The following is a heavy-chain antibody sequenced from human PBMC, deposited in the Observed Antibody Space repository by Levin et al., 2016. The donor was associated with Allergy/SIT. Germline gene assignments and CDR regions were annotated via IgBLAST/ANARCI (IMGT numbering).Heavy chain of an antibody. D-gene: IGHD2-2*01. V-gene: IGHV3-33*01. J-gene: IGHJ2*01. Sequence: WIRQPPGKGLEWVAVIWYDGSNKYYADSVKGRFTISRDNSKNTLYLQMNSLRAEDTAVYYCARESGDIVVVPAAIRFYWYFDLWGRGTLVTVSS. CDR2: IWYDGSNK. CDR3: ARESGDIVVVPAAIRFYWYFDL.